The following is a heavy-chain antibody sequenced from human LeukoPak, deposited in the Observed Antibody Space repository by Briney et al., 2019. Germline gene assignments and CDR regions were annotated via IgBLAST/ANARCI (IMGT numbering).Heavy chain of an antibody. CDR2: IIPILGIA. V-gene: IGHV1-69*04. CDR1: GGTFSSYA. D-gene: IGHD3-10*01. Sequence: ASVKVSCKASGGTFSSYAISWVRQAPGQGLEWMGRIIPILGIANYAQKFQGRVTITADESTSTAYMELSSLRSEDTAVYYCASAYYYGSGSYYNPYYFDYWGQGTLVTVSS. CDR3: ASAYYYGSGSYYNPYYFDY. J-gene: IGHJ4*02.